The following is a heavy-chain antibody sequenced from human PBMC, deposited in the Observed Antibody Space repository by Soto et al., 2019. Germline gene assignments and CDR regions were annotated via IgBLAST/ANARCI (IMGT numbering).Heavy chain of an antibody. CDR3: ARVGSGLCLDY. CDR2: IYYSGST. V-gene: IGHV4-59*13. D-gene: IGHD3-10*01. J-gene: IGHJ4*02. CDR1: GGSISSYY. Sequence: PSETLSLTCTVSGGSISSYYWSWIRQPPGKGLEWIGYIYYSGSTNYNPSLKSRVTISVDTSKNQFSLKLSSVTAADTAVYYCARVGSGLCLDYWGQGTLVTVSS.